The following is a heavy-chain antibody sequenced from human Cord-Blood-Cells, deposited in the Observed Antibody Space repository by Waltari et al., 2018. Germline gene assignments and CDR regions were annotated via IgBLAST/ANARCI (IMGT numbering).Heavy chain of an antibody. D-gene: IGHD2-2*02. CDR3: ARDHCSSTSCYNYWYFDL. CDR2: TYYRSKWYN. CDR1: SNSAA. V-gene: IGHV6-1*01. Sequence: SNSAAWNWIRQSPSRGLAWLGRTYYRSKWYNDYAVSVKSRITTNPDTSKNQFSLQLNSVTPEDTAVYYCARDHCSSTSCYNYWYFDLWGRGTLVTVSS. J-gene: IGHJ2*01.